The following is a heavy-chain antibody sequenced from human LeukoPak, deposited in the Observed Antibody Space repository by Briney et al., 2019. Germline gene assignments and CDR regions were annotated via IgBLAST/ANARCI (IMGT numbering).Heavy chain of an antibody. J-gene: IGHJ6*03. V-gene: IGHV4-39*01. D-gene: IGHD3-22*01. Sequence: SETLSLTCTVSGGSISSSNYYWGWIRQPPGKGLEWIGSIYYSGSTFYNPSLKSRVTISVDTSKNQSSLKLSSVTAADTAVYYCARSHSRGFYYMDVWGKGTTVTVSS. CDR1: GGSISSSNYY. CDR2: IYYSGST. CDR3: ARSHSRGFYYMDV.